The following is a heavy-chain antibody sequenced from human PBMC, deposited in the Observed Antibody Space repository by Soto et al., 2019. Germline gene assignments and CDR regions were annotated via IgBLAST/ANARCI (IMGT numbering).Heavy chain of an antibody. V-gene: IGHV3-21*01. J-gene: IGHJ4*02. CDR3: ARLSIAARRRYFDY. CDR2: ISSSGSTI. D-gene: IGHD6-6*01. CDR1: GFTFSSYS. Sequence: EVQLVESGGGLVKPGGSLRLSCAASGFTFSSYSMNWVRQAPGKGLEWVSSISSSGSTIYYADSVKGRFTISRDNAKNSLYLQMNSLRAEDTAVYYCARLSIAARRRYFDYWGQGTLVTVSS.